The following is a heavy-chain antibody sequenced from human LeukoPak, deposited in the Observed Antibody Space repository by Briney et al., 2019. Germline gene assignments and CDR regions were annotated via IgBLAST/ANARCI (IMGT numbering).Heavy chain of an antibody. CDR3: ARGDYGDPFDY. Sequence: SGTLSLTCTVSGGSISSYYWSWIRQPPGKGLEWIGYIYYSGSTNYNPSLKSRVTISVDTSKNQFSLKLSSVTAADTAVYYCARGDYGDPFDYWGQGTLVTVSS. CDR1: GGSISSYY. V-gene: IGHV4-59*01. CDR2: IYYSGST. J-gene: IGHJ4*02. D-gene: IGHD4-17*01.